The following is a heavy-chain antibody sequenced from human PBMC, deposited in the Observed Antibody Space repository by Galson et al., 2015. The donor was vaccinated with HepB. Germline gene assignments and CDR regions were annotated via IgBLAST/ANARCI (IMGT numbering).Heavy chain of an antibody. V-gene: IGHV1-18*01. CDR1: GYTFTSYG. CDR3: AREGEDYYYYYYMDV. CDR2: ISAYNGNT. Sequence: SVKVSCKASGYTFTSYGISWVRQAPGQGLEWMGWISAYNGNTNYAQKLQGRVTMTTDTSTSTAYMELRSLRSDDTAVYYCAREGEDYYYYYYMDVWGKGTTVTVSS. J-gene: IGHJ6*03.